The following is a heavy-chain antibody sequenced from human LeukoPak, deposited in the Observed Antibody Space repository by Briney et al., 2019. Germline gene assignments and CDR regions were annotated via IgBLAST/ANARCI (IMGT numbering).Heavy chain of an antibody. J-gene: IGHJ4*02. D-gene: IGHD3-10*01. Sequence: GGSLRLSCAASGFTFSSYSMNWVRQAPGKGLEWVSSISSSSSYIYYADSVKGRFTISRDNAKNSLYLQMNSLRAEDTAVYYCASLVVRGVHFDYWGQGTLVTVSS. V-gene: IGHV3-21*01. CDR2: ISSSSSYI. CDR3: ASLVVRGVHFDY. CDR1: GFTFSSYS.